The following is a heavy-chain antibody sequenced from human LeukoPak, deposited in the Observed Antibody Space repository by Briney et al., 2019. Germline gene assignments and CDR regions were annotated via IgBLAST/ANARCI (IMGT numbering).Heavy chain of an antibody. Sequence: GGSLRLSCAASGFILSPYSMHWVRQAPGKGLEWVAVISFDGTIKYYGDSVNGRFTISRDSAKNTLYLQMNSLRGEDTAVYYCARDMLFGESVYNWFDPWGQGTLVSVSS. CDR3: ARDMLFGESVYNWFDP. D-gene: IGHD3/OR15-3a*01. J-gene: IGHJ5*02. CDR2: ISFDGTIK. CDR1: GFILSPYS. V-gene: IGHV3-30-3*01.